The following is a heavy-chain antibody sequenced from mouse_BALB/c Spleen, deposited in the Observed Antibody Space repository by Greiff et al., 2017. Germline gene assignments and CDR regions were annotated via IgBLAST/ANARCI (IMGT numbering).Heavy chain of an antibody. CDR1: GYSITSDYA. J-gene: IGHJ4*01. V-gene: IGHV3-2*02. Sequence: EVKVEESGPGLVKPSQSLSLTCTVTGYSITSDYAWNWIRQFPGNKLEWMGYISYSGSTSYNPSLKSRISITRDTSKNQFFLQLNSVTTEDTATYYCARDRSGYAMDYWGQGTSVTVSS. CDR3: ARDRSGYAMDY. CDR2: ISYSGST.